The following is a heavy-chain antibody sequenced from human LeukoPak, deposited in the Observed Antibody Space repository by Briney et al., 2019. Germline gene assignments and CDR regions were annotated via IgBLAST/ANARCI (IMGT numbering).Heavy chain of an antibody. Sequence: SETLSLTCAVYGGSFSGYYWSWIRQPPGKGLEWIGEINHSGSTNYNSSLKSRVTISVDTSKNQFSLTLSSVTAADTAVYYCARGGGIQLWLRYFDYWGQGTLVTVSS. J-gene: IGHJ4*02. V-gene: IGHV4-34*01. CDR2: INHSGST. CDR1: GGSFSGYY. D-gene: IGHD5-18*01. CDR3: ARGGGIQLWLRYFDY.